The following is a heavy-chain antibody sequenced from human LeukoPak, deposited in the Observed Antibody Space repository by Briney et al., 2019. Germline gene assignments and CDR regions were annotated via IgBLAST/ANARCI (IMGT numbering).Heavy chain of an antibody. D-gene: IGHD3-3*01. CDR2: IIPIFGTA. Sequence: GASVKVSCKASGGTFSSYAISWVRQAPGQGLEWMGGIIPIFGTANYAQKFQGRVTITADESTSTAYMELSSLRSEDTAVYYCASSTDSYDFWSGYYASWFDPWGQGTLVTVSS. V-gene: IGHV1-69*13. J-gene: IGHJ5*02. CDR3: ASSTDSYDFWSGYYASWFDP. CDR1: GGTFSSYA.